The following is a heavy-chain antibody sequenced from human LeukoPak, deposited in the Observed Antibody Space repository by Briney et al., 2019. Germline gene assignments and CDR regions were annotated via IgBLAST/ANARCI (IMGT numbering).Heavy chain of an antibody. J-gene: IGHJ4*02. V-gene: IGHV3-23*01. CDR2: ITGTIATGDPP. CDR1: GFIFDDYD. Sequence: GGSLRLSCAASGFIFDDYDMSWVRQAPGKGLECVSAITGTIATGDPPYYADSVKGRFTISRDNSRNTLYLQLNDLRAEDTAIYYCAKAFGTNGYFQLPIDFWGQGTLVTVSS. D-gene: IGHD2-8*01. CDR3: AKAFGTNGYFQLPIDF.